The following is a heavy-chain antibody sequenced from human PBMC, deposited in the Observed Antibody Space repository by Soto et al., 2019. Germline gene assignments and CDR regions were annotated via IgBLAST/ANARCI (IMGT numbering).Heavy chain of an antibody. CDR2: FDPDDGET. CDR3: ATDRQTTVTTRPFYY. D-gene: IGHD4-17*01. CDR1: GYTLTELS. V-gene: IGHV1-24*01. Sequence: ASVKVSCKVSGYTLTELSMHWVRQAPGKGLEWMGGFDPDDGETIYAQKFQGRVTMTEDTSTDTAYMELSSLRSEDTAVYYCATDRQTTVTTRPFYYWGQGTLVTVSS. J-gene: IGHJ4*02.